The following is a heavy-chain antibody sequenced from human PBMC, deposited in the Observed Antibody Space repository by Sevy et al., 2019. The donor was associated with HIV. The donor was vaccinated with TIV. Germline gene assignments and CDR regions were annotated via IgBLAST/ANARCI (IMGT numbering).Heavy chain of an antibody. Sequence: GGSLRLSCTASGFTFNNYAMTWVRQAPGKGLEGVSSIRGRNNVTIYAESVRGRFTLSRDMPKNTHYMQMNRPRVDDTGVYYYARHTGERYYFEIWGQGTLVTVSS. CDR3: ARHTGERYYFEI. CDR1: GFTFNNYA. CDR2: IRGRNNVT. D-gene: IGHD3-9*01. J-gene: IGHJ4*02. V-gene: IGHV3-23*01.